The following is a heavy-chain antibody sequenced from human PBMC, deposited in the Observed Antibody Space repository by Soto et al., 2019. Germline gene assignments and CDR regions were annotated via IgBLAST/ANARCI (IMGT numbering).Heavy chain of an antibody. CDR2: IYWDDDK. J-gene: IGHJ6*02. CDR3: IQIWCGGDCLQSYASHYYYGMDV. Sequence: SGPTLVNPTQTLTLTCTFSGFSLSTSGVGVGWIRQPPGKALEWLALIYWDDDKRYSPSLRSRLTISKDTSKNQVVLTMSNMDPVDTATYHCIQIWCGGDCLQSYASHYYYGMDVWGQGTTVTVSS. V-gene: IGHV2-5*02. CDR1: GFSLSTSGVG. D-gene: IGHD2-21*02.